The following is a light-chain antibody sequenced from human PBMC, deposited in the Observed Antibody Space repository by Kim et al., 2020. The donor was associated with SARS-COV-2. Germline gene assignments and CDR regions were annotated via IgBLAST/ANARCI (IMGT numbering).Light chain of an antibody. V-gene: IGLV2-14*04. CDR2: DVS. CDR1: SSDVGGYNY. Sequence: GQSITISCTGTSSDVGGYNYVSWYQQHPGKAPKLMSYDVSKRPSGVSNRFSGSKSGNTASLTISGLQAEDEADYYCSSYTSSSTWVFGTGTKVTVL. J-gene: IGLJ1*01. CDR3: SSYTSSSTWV.